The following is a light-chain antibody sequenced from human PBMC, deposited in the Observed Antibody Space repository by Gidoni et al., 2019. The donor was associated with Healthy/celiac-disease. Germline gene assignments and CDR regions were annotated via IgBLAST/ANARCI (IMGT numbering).Light chain of an antibody. CDR3: QQYDNHQRL. Sequence: LHLPPSPFSLSASVGDRVTITCQASQDISNYLTWYQQKPGKAPKLLIYDASNLETGVPSRFSGSGSGTEFTFTISSLQPEDIATYYCQQYDNHQRLFGQGTRLEIK. J-gene: IGKJ5*01. V-gene: IGKV1-33*01. CDR2: DAS. CDR1: QDISNY.